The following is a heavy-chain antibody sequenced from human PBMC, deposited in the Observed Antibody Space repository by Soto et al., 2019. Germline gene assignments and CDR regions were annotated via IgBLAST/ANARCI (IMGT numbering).Heavy chain of an antibody. V-gene: IGHV4-59*01. Sequence: PSETLSLTCTVSGGSISSYYWSWIRQPPGKGLEWIGYIYYSGSTNYNPSLKSRVTISVDTPKNQFSLKLSSVTAADTAVYYCAREIRHYGDYYFDYWGQGTLVTVSS. J-gene: IGHJ4*02. CDR1: GGSISSYY. CDR3: AREIRHYGDYYFDY. CDR2: IYYSGST. D-gene: IGHD4-17*01.